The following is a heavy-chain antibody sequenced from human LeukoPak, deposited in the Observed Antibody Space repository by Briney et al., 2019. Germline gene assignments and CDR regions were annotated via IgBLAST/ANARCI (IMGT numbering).Heavy chain of an antibody. Sequence: ASVKVSCKASGYTFTSYGISWVRQAPGQGLEWMGWISAYNGNTNYAQKLQGRVTMTTDTSTSTAYMELRSLRSDDTAVYYCARYLYGSGSYASWYFDLWGRGTLVTVSS. J-gene: IGHJ2*01. CDR2: ISAYNGNT. CDR1: GYTFTSYG. V-gene: IGHV1-18*01. D-gene: IGHD3-10*01. CDR3: ARYLYGSGSYASWYFDL.